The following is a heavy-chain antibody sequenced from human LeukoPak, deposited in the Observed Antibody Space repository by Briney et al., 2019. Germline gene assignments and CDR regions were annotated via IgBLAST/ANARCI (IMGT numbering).Heavy chain of an antibody. V-gene: IGHV3-33*01. CDR3: ARDGYSSGPGAD. CDR1: GITFSRYG. D-gene: IGHD6-19*01. CDR2: IYYDTSNE. Sequence: GRSLRLSCTASGITFSRYGMHWVRQAPGKGLERVAVIYYDTSNEYYADSVKGRFTISRDNSKNTVYLQMNSLRAEDTAVYYCARDGYSSGPGADWGQGTLVTVSS. J-gene: IGHJ4*02.